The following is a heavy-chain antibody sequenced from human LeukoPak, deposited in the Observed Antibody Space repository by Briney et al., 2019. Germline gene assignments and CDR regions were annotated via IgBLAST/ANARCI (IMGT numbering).Heavy chain of an antibody. Sequence: PGGSLRLSCAASGFTFSSYGMYWVRQAPGKGLEWVSYISSSSSTIYYADSVKGRFTISRDNAKNSLYLQMNSLRAEDTAVYYCARAGPSFIPYYYYYMDVWGKGTTVTVSS. V-gene: IGHV3-48*01. J-gene: IGHJ6*03. CDR1: GFTFSSYG. CDR2: ISSSSSTI. D-gene: IGHD2-21*01. CDR3: ARAGPSFIPYYYYYMDV.